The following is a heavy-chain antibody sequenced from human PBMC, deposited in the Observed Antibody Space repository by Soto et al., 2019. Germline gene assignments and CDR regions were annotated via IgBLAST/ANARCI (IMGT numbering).Heavy chain of an antibody. D-gene: IGHD1-1*01. Sequence: SETLSLTCTVSGGSISSGGYYWSWIRQHPGKGLEWIGYIYYRGSTYYNPSLKSRVTVSVDTSKNQFSLKLSSVTAADMAVYYCARVAPNQLERRGAFDIWGQGTMVTVSS. CDR2: IYYRGST. J-gene: IGHJ3*02. CDR3: ARVAPNQLERRGAFDI. V-gene: IGHV4-31*03. CDR1: GGSISSGGYY.